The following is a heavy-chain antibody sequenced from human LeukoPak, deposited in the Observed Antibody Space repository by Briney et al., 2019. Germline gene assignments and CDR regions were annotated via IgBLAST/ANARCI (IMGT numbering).Heavy chain of an antibody. Sequence: PSETLSLTCAVYGGSFSGYYWSWIRQPPGKGLEWIGEINHSGSSNYNPSLKSRVTISVDTSKNQFSLKLSSVTAADTAVYYCSRHGYYDSSGYLDYWGQGTLVTVSS. D-gene: IGHD3-22*01. CDR3: SRHGYYDSSGYLDY. J-gene: IGHJ4*02. V-gene: IGHV4-34*01. CDR1: GGSFSGYY. CDR2: INHSGSS.